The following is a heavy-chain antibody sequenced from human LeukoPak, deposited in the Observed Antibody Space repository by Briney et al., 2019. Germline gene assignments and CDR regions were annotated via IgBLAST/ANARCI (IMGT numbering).Heavy chain of an antibody. CDR1: GFTFSAYA. CDR2: ISYDGSKK. J-gene: IGHJ5*02. D-gene: IGHD3-10*01. Sequence: PGGSLRLSCAASGFTFSAYAMHWVRQAPGKGLEWVAVISYDGSKKYYADSVKGRFTISRDNSKNTLYLQMNSLRADDTAVYYCARTDYYGSPWGQGTLVTVSS. V-gene: IGHV3-30*04. CDR3: ARTDYYGSP.